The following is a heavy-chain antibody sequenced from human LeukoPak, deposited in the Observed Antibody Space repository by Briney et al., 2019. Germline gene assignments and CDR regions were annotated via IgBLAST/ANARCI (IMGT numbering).Heavy chain of an antibody. CDR2: INPYSGDT. J-gene: IGHJ4*02. V-gene: IGHV1-2*02. D-gene: IGHD3-10*01. CDR1: GYTFIAYY. CDR3: AIRQNGSVSSPERHY. Sequence: ASVKVSCKASGYTFIAYYIHWVRQAPGQGLEWMGWINPYSGDTNYAQKFQGRVTMTRDTSIGTADMELSSLRSDDTAVYYCAIRQNGSVSSPERHYWGQGTLVTVSS.